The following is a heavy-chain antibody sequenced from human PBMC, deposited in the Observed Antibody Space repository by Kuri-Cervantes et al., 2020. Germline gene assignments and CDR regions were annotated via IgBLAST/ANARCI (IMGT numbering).Heavy chain of an antibody. Sequence: GSLRLSCAVSGYSISSGYYWGWIRQPPGKGLEWVGSVDYSGSTYYNPSLKSRVTISVDTSKNQFSLKLSSVTAADTAVYYCARLLSAVAGTFDYWGQGTLVTVSS. V-gene: IGHV4-38-2*01. J-gene: IGHJ4*02. CDR3: ARLLSAVAGTFDY. CDR1: GYSISSGYY. CDR2: VDYSGST. D-gene: IGHD6-19*01.